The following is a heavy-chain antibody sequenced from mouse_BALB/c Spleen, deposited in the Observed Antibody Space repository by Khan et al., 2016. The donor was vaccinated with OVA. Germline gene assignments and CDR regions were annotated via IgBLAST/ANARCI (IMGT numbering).Heavy chain of an antibody. CDR1: GYSITSNYA. CDR3: ARGNYYGYAMDY. V-gene: IGHV3-2*02. CDR2: ISYSGST. D-gene: IGHD1-1*01. J-gene: IGHJ4*01. Sequence: EVQLQESGPGLVKPSQSLSLTCTVTGYSITSNYAWNWIRQFPGNKLEWMGYISYSGSTNYNPSLKSRISNTRDTSKNQFFLQLNSVTTEDTATDYCARGNYYGYAMDYWGQGTSITVSS.